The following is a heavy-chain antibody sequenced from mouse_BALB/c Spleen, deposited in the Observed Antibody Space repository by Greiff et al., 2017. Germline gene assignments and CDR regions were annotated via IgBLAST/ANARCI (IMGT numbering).Heavy chain of an antibody. V-gene: IGHV2-9*02. CDR3: ARDDYAYAMDY. D-gene: IGHD2-4*01. CDR2: IWAGGST. J-gene: IGHJ4*01. CDR1: GFSLTSYG. Sequence: VKLVESGPGLVAPSQSLSITCTVSGFSLTSYGVHWVRQPPGKGLEWLGVIWAGGSTNYNSALMSRLSISKDNSKSQVFLKMNSLQTDDTAMYYCARDDYAYAMDYWGQGTSVTVSS.